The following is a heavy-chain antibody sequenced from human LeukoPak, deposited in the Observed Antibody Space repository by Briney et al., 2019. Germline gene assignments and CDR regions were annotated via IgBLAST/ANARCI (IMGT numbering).Heavy chain of an antibody. CDR3: ARDSDGSSWYLFDY. CDR1: GFTFSSYW. CDR2: IKQDGSEK. Sequence: GGSLRLSCAASGFTFSSYWMSWVRQAPGKGLEWVANIKQDGSEKYYVDSVKGRFTISRDNAKNSLYLQMNSLRAEDTAVYYCARDSDGSSWYLFDYWGQGTLVTVPS. J-gene: IGHJ4*02. D-gene: IGHD6-13*01. V-gene: IGHV3-7*01.